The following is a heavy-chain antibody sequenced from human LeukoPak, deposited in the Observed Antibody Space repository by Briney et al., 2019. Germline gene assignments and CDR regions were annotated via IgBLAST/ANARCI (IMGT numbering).Heavy chain of an antibody. D-gene: IGHD6-19*01. CDR3: ARESGGSRRHYYGMDV. J-gene: IGHJ6*02. V-gene: IGHV3-7*01. CDR1: GFTFSSYW. Sequence: PGGSLRLSCAASGFTFSSYWMSWVRQAPGKGLEWVANIKQDGSEKYYVHSVKGRFTISRDNAKNSLYLQMNSLGAEDTAVYYCARESGGSRRHYYGMDVWGQGTTVTVSS. CDR2: IKQDGSEK.